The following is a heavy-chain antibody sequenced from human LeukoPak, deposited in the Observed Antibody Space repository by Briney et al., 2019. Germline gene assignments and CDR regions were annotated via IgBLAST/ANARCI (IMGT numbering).Heavy chain of an antibody. CDR2: FDPEDGET. CDR3: ALRVARGPFDY. Sequence: ASVKVSCKVSGYTLTELSMHWVRQAPGKGLEWMGGFDPEDGETIYAQKFQGRVTVTEDTSTDTAYMGLSSLRSEDTAVYYCALRVARGPFDYWGQGTLVTVSS. J-gene: IGHJ4*02. CDR1: GYTLTELS. D-gene: IGHD2-15*01. V-gene: IGHV1-24*01.